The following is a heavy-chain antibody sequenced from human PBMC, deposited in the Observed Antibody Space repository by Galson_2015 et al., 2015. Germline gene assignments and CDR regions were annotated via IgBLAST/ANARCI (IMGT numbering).Heavy chain of an antibody. D-gene: IGHD6-19*01. CDR3: AKDMGPVAGTGFDP. V-gene: IGHV3-9*01. J-gene: IGHJ5*02. Sequence: SLRLSCAASGFTFDDYAMHWVRQAPGKGLEWVSGISWNSGSIGYADSVKGRFTISRDNAKDSLYLQMNSLRAEDTALYYCAKDMGPVAGTGFDPWGQGTLVTVSS. CDR1: GFTFDDYA. CDR2: ISWNSGSI.